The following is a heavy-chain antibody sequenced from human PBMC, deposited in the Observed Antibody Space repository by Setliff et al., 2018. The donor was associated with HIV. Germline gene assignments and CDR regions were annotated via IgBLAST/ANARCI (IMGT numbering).Heavy chain of an antibody. CDR3: ARARRVGSYSGVDYFDY. CDR1: GFMFSNSG. Sequence: PGGSLRLSCAASGFMFSNSGMHWVRQAPGKGLEWIGFIRSKAYGGTTEYGASVKGRFTISRDDSKSVAYLQMNSLKTEDTAVYFCARARRVGSYSGVDYFDYWGQGTLVTVSS. CDR2: IRSKAYGGTT. V-gene: IGHV3-49*04. J-gene: IGHJ4*02. D-gene: IGHD3-10*01.